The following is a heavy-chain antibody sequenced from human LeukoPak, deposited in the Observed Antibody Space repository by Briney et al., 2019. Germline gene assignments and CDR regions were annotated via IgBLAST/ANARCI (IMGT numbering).Heavy chain of an antibody. D-gene: IGHD1-7*01. CDR3: AKEQRDWNYGVFDY. CDR1: GFTFSSYA. J-gene: IGHJ4*02. V-gene: IGHV3-23*01. CDR2: ISGSGGST. Sequence: GGSLRLSCTASGFTFSSYAMSRVRQAPGKGLEWVSAISGSGGSTNYADSVKGRFTISRDNSKNMLYLQMNSLRAEDTAEYYCAKEQRDWNYGVFDYWGQGTQVTVSS.